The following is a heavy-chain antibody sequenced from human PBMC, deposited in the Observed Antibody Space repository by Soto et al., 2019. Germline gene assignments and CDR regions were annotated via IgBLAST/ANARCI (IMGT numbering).Heavy chain of an antibody. CDR2: ISVYNGKT. CDR3: VVGLSGSKTFDY. CDR1: GYLFTSYG. V-gene: IGHV1-18*01. J-gene: IGHJ4*02. Sequence: QVQLVQCGAEVKKPGASVTVSCKPSGYLFTSYGISWVRQAPGQGLEWMGWISVYNGKTEYAQRFQGRVTVTTDTFTSTAHMELRSLRSDDTAIYYCVVGLSGSKTFDYWGQGTLVTVSS. D-gene: IGHD1-26*01.